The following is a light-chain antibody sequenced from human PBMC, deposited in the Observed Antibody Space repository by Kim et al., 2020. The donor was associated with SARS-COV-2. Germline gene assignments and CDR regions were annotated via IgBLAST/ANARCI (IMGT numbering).Light chain of an antibody. J-gene: IGLJ3*02. V-gene: IGLV2-14*03. Sequence: SELTQPASVSGSPGQSITISCSGSSSDVCGYNYVSWYQQHQGKAPKLIIYDVGTRPSGVSYRFSGSKSGNTASLTISGLQTEDEADYYCSSYTTSTTRVFGGGTQLTVL. CDR2: DVG. CDR3: SSYTTSTTRV. CDR1: SSDVCGYNY.